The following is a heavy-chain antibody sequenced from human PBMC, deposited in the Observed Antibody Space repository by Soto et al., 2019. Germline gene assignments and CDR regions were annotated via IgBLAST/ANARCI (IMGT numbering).Heavy chain of an antibody. Sequence: GGSLRLSCAASGFTFSSYAMSWVRQAPGKGLVWVSRINKDGSDTAYADSVKGRFTISRDNLKNTLYLQMNSLRAEDTAMYYCVRDADRGGDYDVWGQGTMVTVSS. CDR1: GFTFSSYA. V-gene: IGHV3-74*01. CDR2: INKDGSDT. CDR3: VRDADRGGDYDV. D-gene: IGHD2-21*02. J-gene: IGHJ3*01.